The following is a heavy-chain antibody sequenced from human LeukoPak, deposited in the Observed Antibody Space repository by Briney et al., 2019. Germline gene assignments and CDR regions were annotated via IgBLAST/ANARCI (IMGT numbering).Heavy chain of an antibody. D-gene: IGHD4-17*01. J-gene: IGHJ4*02. Sequence: GRSLRLSCAASGFTFTIYGMHWVRQAPGKGLEWVAVIWYDGSNKYYADSVKGRFTISRDNSKDTLYLQMNSLRVEDTGVYYCARDRADYGDGIDYWGQGTLVTVSS. CDR2: IWYDGSNK. CDR1: GFTFTIYG. V-gene: IGHV3-33*01. CDR3: ARDRADYGDGIDY.